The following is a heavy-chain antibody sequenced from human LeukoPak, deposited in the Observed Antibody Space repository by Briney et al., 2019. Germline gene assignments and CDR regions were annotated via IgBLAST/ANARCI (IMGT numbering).Heavy chain of an antibody. Sequence: ASVKVSCKASRNTFTSYYMHWVRQAPGQGLERMGIINPSGGTTNYAQKFQGRVTMTSDMSTSTVYMELSSLRSEDTAVYYCAFAGSYWDGFDIWGQGTMVTVSS. D-gene: IGHD1-26*01. CDR3: AFAGSYWDGFDI. CDR1: RNTFTSYY. V-gene: IGHV1-46*01. J-gene: IGHJ3*02. CDR2: INPSGGTT.